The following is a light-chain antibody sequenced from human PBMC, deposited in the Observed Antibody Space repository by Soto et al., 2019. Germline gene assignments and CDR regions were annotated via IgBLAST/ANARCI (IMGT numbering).Light chain of an antibody. CDR3: QQYGSSSWT. J-gene: IGKJ1*01. V-gene: IGKV3-20*01. CDR1: QSVSSSY. CDR2: AAS. Sequence: EIVLTQSPGTLSSSPGERATLSCRASQSVSSSYLAWYQQKPGQAPRLLIYAASSRASGIPDTFRGSGSGTDFALTISRLEPEDFAVYYCQQYGSSSWTFGQGTRVEI.